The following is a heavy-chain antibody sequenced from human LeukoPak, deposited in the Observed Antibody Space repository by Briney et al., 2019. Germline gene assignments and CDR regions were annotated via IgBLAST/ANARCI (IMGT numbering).Heavy chain of an antibody. CDR1: GFTFSSYA. J-gene: IGHJ5*02. CDR3: AKKYSSSSGWFDP. V-gene: IGHV3-23*01. CDR2: ISATGGST. Sequence: QSGGSLRLSCAASGFTFSSYAMSWVRQAPGKGLEWVSAISATGGSTYYADSVKGRFTISRDNSKNTLYLQTNSLRAEDTAVYYCAKKYSSSSGWFDPWGQGTLVTVSS. D-gene: IGHD6-6*01.